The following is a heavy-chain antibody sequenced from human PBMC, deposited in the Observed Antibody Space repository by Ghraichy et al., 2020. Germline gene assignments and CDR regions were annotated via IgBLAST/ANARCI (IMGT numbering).Heavy chain of an antibody. CDR3: ARGDDGSPDS. CDR1: GFPFSRYG. Sequence: GGSLRLSCKGSGFPFSRYGMHWVRRAPGKGLEWVALISPDKETKFYADSVRGRFTISRDDSKSTLFLRMNNLRPEDTGMYYCARGDDGSPDSWGPGTLVIVSS. J-gene: IGHJ4*02. D-gene: IGHD1-26*01. V-gene: IGHV3-30*03. CDR2: ISPDKETK.